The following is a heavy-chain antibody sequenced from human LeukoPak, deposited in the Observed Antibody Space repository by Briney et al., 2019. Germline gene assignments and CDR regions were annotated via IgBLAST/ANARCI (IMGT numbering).Heavy chain of an antibody. CDR1: GFTFSNNA. J-gene: IGHJ1*01. Sequence: GGSLRLSCAASGFTFSNNAMHWVRQAPGKGLEWVAVISYDGSNKYYADSVKGRSTISRDNSKNTLYLQMNSLRAEDTAVYYCAREGYYYDSSGYYLPEYFQHWGQGTLVTVSS. CDR3: AREGYYYDSSGYYLPEYFQH. CDR2: ISYDGSNK. D-gene: IGHD3-22*01. V-gene: IGHV3-30-3*01.